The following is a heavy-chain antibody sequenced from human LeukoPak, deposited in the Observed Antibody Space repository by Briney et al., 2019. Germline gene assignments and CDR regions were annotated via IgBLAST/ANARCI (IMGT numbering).Heavy chain of an antibody. CDR2: INHSGST. J-gene: IGHJ4*02. V-gene: IGHV4-34*01. Sequence: SETLSLTCAVYGGSFSGYYWSWIRQPPGKGLEWIGEINHSGSTNYNPSLKSRVTISVDTSKNQFSLKLSSVTAADTAVYYCARGRNLVAVATIGTRSTHFDHWGQGTLVTVSS. CDR3: ARGRNLVAVATIGTRSTHFDH. D-gene: IGHD5-12*01. CDR1: GGSFSGYY.